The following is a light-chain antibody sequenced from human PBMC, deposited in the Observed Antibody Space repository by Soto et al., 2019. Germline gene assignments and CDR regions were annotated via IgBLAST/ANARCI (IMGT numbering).Light chain of an antibody. CDR2: NAS. CDR3: QQYNSDSQT. J-gene: IGKJ1*01. CDR1: QSISSW. Sequence: DIQLTQSPSTLSASIGERITMTCRASQSISSWLAWYQQKPGKAHKLLIYNASTSESGVPSRFSGSGSGTEFTLTISSLQPDDFATYYCQQYNSDSQTFGQGTKVDIK. V-gene: IGKV1-5*03.